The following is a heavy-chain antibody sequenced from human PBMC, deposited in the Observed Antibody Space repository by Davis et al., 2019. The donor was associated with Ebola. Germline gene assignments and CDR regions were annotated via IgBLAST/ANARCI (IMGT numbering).Heavy chain of an antibody. J-gene: IGHJ2*01. CDR1: GFTFSDYG. CDR2: IAPASTST. D-gene: IGHD6-6*01. Sequence: PGGSLRLSCAASGFTFSDYGMQWFRQAPGKGLEWVAVIAPASTSTFYADSVKGRFTISRDNSKNTLYLQMNSLRAEDTAVYYCAKARWDSSSSAKLWYFDLWGRGTLVTVSS. CDR3: AKARWDSSSSAKLWYFDL. V-gene: IGHV3-30*18.